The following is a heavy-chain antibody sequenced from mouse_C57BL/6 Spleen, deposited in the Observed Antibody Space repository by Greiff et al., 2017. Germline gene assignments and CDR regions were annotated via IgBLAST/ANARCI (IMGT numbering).Heavy chain of an antibody. Sequence: QVHVKQSGAELVKPGASVKMSCKASGYTFTSYWITWVKQRPGQGLEWIGDIYPGSGSTNYNEKFKSKATLTVDTSSSTAYMQLSSLTSEDSAVYYCARGDGSSSFAYWGQGTLVTVSA. J-gene: IGHJ3*01. CDR1: GYTFTSYW. CDR3: ARGDGSSSFAY. D-gene: IGHD1-1*01. CDR2: IYPGSGST. V-gene: IGHV1-55*01.